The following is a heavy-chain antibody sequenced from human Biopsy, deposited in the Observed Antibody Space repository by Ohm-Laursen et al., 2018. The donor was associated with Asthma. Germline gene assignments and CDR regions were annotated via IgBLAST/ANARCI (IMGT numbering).Heavy chain of an antibody. V-gene: IGHV3-23*01. Sequence: SLRLSCAPSGFTFTTYAIPWIGQAAGRGLEWISAIRGSGRSAYYAHSVKGQFTISRDNAKNTVYQQMNSLRAEDSAIYYCAKYSVVYYRGSNDYWGQGIVVTVSS. CDR2: IRGSGRSA. CDR1: GFTFTTYA. D-gene: IGHD1-26*01. J-gene: IGHJ4*02. CDR3: AKYSVVYYRGSNDY.